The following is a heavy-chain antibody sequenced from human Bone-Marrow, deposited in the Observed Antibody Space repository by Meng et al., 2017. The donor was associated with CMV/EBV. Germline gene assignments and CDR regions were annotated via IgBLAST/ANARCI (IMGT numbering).Heavy chain of an antibody. CDR3: ARGQRRCSSTSCYFPLLLDAFDI. Sequence: GESLKISCAASGFTFSSYSMNWVRQAPGKGLEWVSSISSSSSYIYYADSVKGRFTISRDNAKNSLYLQMNSLRAEDTAVYYCARGQRRCSSTSCYFPLLLDAFDIWGQGTMVTVSS. V-gene: IGHV3-21*01. CDR2: ISSSSSYI. J-gene: IGHJ3*02. D-gene: IGHD2-2*01. CDR1: GFTFSSYS.